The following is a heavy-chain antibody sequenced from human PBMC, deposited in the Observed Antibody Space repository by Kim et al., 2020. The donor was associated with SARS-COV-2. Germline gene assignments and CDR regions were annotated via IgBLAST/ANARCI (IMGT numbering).Heavy chain of an antibody. Sequence: ATVEGRFTISRDNAKNSLYLQLTSLAAEDTALYYCARVDYYVSSGYGYPDYWGQGTLVTVSS. J-gene: IGHJ4*02. D-gene: IGHD3-22*01. V-gene: IGHV3-21*01. CDR3: ARVDYYVSSGYGYPDY.